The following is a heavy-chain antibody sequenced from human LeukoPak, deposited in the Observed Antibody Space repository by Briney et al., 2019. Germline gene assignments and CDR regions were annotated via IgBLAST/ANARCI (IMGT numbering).Heavy chain of an antibody. V-gene: IGHV3-23*01. D-gene: IGHD7-27*01. Sequence: GGSLRLSCAASGFTFSSYDMSWVRQAPGEGLEWVSAISGSGGSTYYADSVKGRFTISRDNSKHTLYLQMNSLRAEHIAVYYCAKDQSTGTYYYYYYYMDVWGKGTTVTVSS. CDR2: ISGSGGST. CDR3: AKDQSTGTYYYYYYYMDV. CDR1: GFTFSSYD. J-gene: IGHJ6*03.